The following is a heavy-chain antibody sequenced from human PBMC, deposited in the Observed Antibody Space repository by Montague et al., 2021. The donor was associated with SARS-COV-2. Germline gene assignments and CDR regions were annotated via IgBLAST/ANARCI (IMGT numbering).Heavy chain of an antibody. CDR2: SSCSDGGT. V-gene: IGHV3-23*01. CDR1: GFTFSNSA. J-gene: IGHJ6*02. D-gene: IGHD3-10*01. Sequence: SLRLSCAASGFTFSNSAMHWVRQAPGKGLEWVSGSSCSDGGTHYADSVKGRFTISRDNSKNVLYLQMNSLRAEDTALYYCAKDSYYYGLGYGMDVWGQGTTVTVSS. CDR3: AKDSYYYGLGYGMDV.